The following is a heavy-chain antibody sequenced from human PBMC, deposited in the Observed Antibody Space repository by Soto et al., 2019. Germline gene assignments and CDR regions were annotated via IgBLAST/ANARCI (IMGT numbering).Heavy chain of an antibody. J-gene: IGHJ6*02. V-gene: IGHV1-69*13. Sequence: ASVKVSCKASGGTFSSYAISWVRQAPGQGLEWMGGIIPIFGTANYAQKFQGRVTITADESTSTAYMELSSLRSEDTAVYYCARGGRASIAARPSYYYYYGMDVWGQGTTVTVSS. CDR3: ARGGRASIAARPSYYYYYGMDV. CDR1: GGTFSSYA. CDR2: IIPIFGTA. D-gene: IGHD6-6*01.